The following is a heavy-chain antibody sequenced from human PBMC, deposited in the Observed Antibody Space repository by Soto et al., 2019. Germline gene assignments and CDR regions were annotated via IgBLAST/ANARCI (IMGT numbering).Heavy chain of an antibody. CDR1: GGTFSSYA. D-gene: IGHD2-15*01. Sequence: SVKVSCKASGGTFSSYASSWVRQAPGQGLEWMGGIIPIFGTANYAQKFQGRVTITADESTSTAYMELSSLRSEDTAVYYCARARVGVVVAAQYYFDYWGQGTLVTVSS. J-gene: IGHJ4*02. CDR2: IIPIFGTA. CDR3: ARARVGVVVAAQYYFDY. V-gene: IGHV1-69*13.